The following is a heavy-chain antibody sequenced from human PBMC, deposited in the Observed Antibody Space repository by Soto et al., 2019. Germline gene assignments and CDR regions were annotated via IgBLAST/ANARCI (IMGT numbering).Heavy chain of an antibody. CDR1: GFTFSNAW. V-gene: IGHV3-15*01. CDR2: IKSKTDGGTT. D-gene: IGHD1-1*01. CDR3: TTVFTGHDLDYYSYGMDV. Sequence: PGGSLRLSCAASGFTFSNAWMSWVRQAPGKGLEWVGRIKSKTDGGTTDYAAPVKGRFTISRDDSKNTLYLQMNSLKTEDTAVYYCTTVFTGHDLDYYSYGMDVWGQGTTVTSP. J-gene: IGHJ6*02.